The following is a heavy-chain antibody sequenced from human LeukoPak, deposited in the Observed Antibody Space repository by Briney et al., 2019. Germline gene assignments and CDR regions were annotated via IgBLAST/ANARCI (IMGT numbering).Heavy chain of an antibody. V-gene: IGHV4-39*07. Sequence: PSETLSLTCTVSGGSISSSSYYWGWIRQPPGKGLEWIGSIYYSGSTYYNPSLKSRVTISVDTSKNQFSLKLSSVTAADTAVYYCARDGMATSGEPPPFDYWGQGTLVTVSS. D-gene: IGHD5-24*01. J-gene: IGHJ4*02. CDR2: IYYSGST. CDR1: GGSISSSSYY. CDR3: ARDGMATSGEPPPFDY.